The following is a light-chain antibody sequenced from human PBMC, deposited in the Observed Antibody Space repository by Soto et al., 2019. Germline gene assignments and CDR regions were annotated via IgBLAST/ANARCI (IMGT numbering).Light chain of an antibody. CDR1: QSVSSSY. Sequence: EIVLTQSPGTLSLSPGERATLSCRASQSVSSSYLTWYQQKPGQAPRLLIYDASSKATVIPDRFSGSGSGTDFTLTISRLEPEDFAVYYCQQDGSSPETFGQGTKVEIK. V-gene: IGKV3-20*01. CDR3: QQDGSSPET. CDR2: DAS. J-gene: IGKJ1*01.